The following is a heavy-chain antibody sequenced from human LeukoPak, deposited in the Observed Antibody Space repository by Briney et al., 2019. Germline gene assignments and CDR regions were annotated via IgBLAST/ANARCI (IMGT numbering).Heavy chain of an antibody. CDR1: GYTFTSYY. V-gene: IGHV1-46*01. CDR2: INPSGGST. CDR3: ARTQGQLELGPMQPFDP. D-gene: IGHD1-1*01. J-gene: IGHJ5*02. Sequence: GASVKVSCKASGYTFTSYYMHWVRQAPGQGLEWMGIINPSGGSTSYAQKFQGRVTMTRDMSTSTVYMELSSLRSEDTAVYYCARTQGQLELGPMQPFDPWGQGTLVTVSS.